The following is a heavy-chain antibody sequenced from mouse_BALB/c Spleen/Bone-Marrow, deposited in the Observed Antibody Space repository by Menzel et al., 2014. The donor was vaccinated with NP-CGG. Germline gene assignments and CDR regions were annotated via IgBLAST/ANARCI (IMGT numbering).Heavy chain of an antibody. D-gene: IGHD2-1*01. CDR1: GYTFTSYW. CDR3: ARGLYGNSGY. V-gene: IGHV1-69*02. CDR2: IDPSDSYT. J-gene: IGHJ2*01. Sequence: VKLLESGAELVKPGASVKLSCKASGYTFTSYWMHWVKQRPGQGLEWIGEIDPSDSYTNYNQKFKGKATLTVDKSSGTAYMQLSSLTSEDSAVYYCARGLYGNSGYWGQGTTLTVSS.